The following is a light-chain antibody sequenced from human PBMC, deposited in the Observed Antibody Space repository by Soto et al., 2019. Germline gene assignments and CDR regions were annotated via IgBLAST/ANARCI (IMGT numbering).Light chain of an antibody. CDR2: EVS. CDR3: TSYTSSSTYV. CDR1: SSDVGAYNY. Sequence: QSALTQPASVSGSPGQSITISCTGTSSDVGAYNYVSWYQHHPGKAPKLMIYEVSNRPSGVSNRFSGSKSDNTASLSISELQAEDEADYYCTSYTSSSTYVFGTGTKVTVL. J-gene: IGLJ1*01. V-gene: IGLV2-14*01.